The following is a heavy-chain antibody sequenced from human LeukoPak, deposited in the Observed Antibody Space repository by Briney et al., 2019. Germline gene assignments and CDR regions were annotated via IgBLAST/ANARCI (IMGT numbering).Heavy chain of an antibody. V-gene: IGHV4-4*07. CDR2: IYTSGST. Sequence: SETLSLTCTVSGGSISSYYWSWIRQPAGKGLEWIGRIYTSGSTSYNPSLKSRVTMSVDTSKNQFSLKLSSVTAADTAVYYCARDRDDFWSGYSYGMDVWGQGTTVTVSS. D-gene: IGHD3-3*01. J-gene: IGHJ6*02. CDR1: GGSISSYY. CDR3: ARDRDDFWSGYSYGMDV.